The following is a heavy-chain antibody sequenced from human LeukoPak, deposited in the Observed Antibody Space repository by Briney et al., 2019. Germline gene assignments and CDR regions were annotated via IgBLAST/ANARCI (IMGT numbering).Heavy chain of an antibody. CDR2: MNPNSGNT. CDR3: ARDLQKMIMVRGVIVPNYYFYMDV. J-gene: IGHJ6*03. Sequence: GASVKVSCKASGYTFASYDINWVRQATGQGLEWMGWMNPNSGNTGYAQKFQGRVTITRNTSISTAYMELSRLRSDDTAVYYCARDLQKMIMVRGVIVPNYYFYMDVWGKGTTVTLSS. CDR1: GYTFASYD. D-gene: IGHD3-10*01. V-gene: IGHV1-8*03.